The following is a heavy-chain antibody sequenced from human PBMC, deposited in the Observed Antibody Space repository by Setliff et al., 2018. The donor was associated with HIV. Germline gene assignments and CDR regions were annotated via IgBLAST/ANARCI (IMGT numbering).Heavy chain of an antibody. CDR1: GGSIGSYC. D-gene: IGHD6-13*01. CDR3: ARRSGAAVFYYFDY. J-gene: IGHJ4*02. V-gene: IGHV4-59*01. CDR2: ICYSATT. Sequence: SETLSLTCTVSGGSIGSYCWSWIRQPPGKGLEWIGTICYSATTNYNPSLKNRVAISVETSKNQFSLKLTSVTPADTAVYYCARRSGAAVFYYFDYWGQGTLVTVSS.